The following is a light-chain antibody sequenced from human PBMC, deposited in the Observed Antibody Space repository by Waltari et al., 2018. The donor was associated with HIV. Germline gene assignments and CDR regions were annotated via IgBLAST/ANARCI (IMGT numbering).Light chain of an antibody. Sequence: QSALTQPPSASGSLGQSVTISCTGTSSDVGAYNYVSWYQQHPGKAPKLMIFEVSKRPSGVPDRFSGSKAGTTASLTVSGLQAEDEAEYYCSSYAGSNNVVFGGGTKLTVL. J-gene: IGLJ2*01. CDR3: SSYAGSNNVV. CDR1: SSDVGAYNY. CDR2: EVS. V-gene: IGLV2-8*01.